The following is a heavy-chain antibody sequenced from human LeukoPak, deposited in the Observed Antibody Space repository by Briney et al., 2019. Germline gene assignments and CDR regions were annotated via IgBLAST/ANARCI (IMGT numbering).Heavy chain of an antibody. J-gene: IGHJ4*02. CDR1: GGSISSAGYY. D-gene: IGHD3-3*01. Sequence: PSETLSLTCTVSGGSISSAGYYWSWIRQHPGKGLEWIGYIYYSGSTYYNPSLKSQVTISVDKSKNQFSLKLSSVTAADTAVYYCASHDFWSGSDYWGQGTLVTVSS. CDR3: ASHDFWSGSDY. V-gene: IGHV4-31*01. CDR2: IYYSGST.